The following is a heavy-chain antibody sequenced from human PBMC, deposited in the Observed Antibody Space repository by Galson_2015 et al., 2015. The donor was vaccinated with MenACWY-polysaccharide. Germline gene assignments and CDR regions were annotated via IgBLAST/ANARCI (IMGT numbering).Heavy chain of an antibody. CDR2: ISSNGGSA. CDR3: ARGGCSRTSCYPDSYFDY. J-gene: IGHJ4*02. D-gene: IGHD2-2*01. Sequence: SLRLSCAASGFTFSSYGMHWVRQAPGKGLEYVSAISSNGGSAYYGDSVKGRFTISRDNSKNTLYLQMGSLRAEDMAVYYCARGGCSRTSCYPDSYFDYWGQGTLVTDSS. CDR1: GFTFSSYG. V-gene: IGHV3-64*02.